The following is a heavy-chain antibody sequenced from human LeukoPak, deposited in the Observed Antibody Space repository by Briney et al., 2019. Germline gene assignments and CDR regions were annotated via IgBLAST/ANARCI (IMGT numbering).Heavy chain of an antibody. J-gene: IGHJ5*02. CDR2: ISSSSSLI. CDR3: AKDRPNYYGRDGLYYTRGGDT. V-gene: IGHV3-21*04. Sequence: GGSLRLSCAASGFTFSYYSMNWVRQAPGRGLEWVSCISSSSSLIFYSDSVRGRFTISRDNAKNLLYLHMNSLRVDDTAIYYCAKDRPNYYGRDGLYYTRGGDTWGRGTLVTVSS. CDR1: GFTFSYYS. D-gene: IGHD3-10*01.